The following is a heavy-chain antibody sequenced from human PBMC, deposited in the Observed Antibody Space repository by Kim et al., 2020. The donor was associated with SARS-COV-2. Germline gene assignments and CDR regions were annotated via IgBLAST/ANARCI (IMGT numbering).Heavy chain of an antibody. D-gene: IGHD6-13*01. V-gene: IGHV5-51*01. Sequence: GESLKISCKASGYNFTDYWIGWVRQMPGKGLEWMAIMYPSDSDIRYSPSFQGQVTISADESSSTAYLQSSSLKASDPAMYYCSRGSNLEVWGQVTTVTVS. CDR1: GYNFTDYW. CDR3: SRGSNLEV. J-gene: IGHJ6*02. CDR2: MYPSDSDI.